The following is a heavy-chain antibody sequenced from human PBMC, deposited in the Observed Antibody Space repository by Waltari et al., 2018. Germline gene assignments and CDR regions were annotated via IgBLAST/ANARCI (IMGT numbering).Heavy chain of an antibody. V-gene: IGHV2-5*01. Sequence: QITVNESGPAMVKPTETLTLTCSFSGFSLTTTGEGVGWIRQPPGKALEWLALIHWNGDKRYSPSMRNRLTIDKDTSKNLVVLTITNMGAVDTAIYYCAHRPAWWDIPAFDRWGQGTLVTVSS. D-gene: IGHD2-8*02. J-gene: IGHJ4*02. CDR2: IHWNGDK. CDR3: AHRPAWWDIPAFDR. CDR1: GFSLTTTGEG.